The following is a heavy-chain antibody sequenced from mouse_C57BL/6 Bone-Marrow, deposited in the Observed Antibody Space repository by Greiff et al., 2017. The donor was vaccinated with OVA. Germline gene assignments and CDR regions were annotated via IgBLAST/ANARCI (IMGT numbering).Heavy chain of an antibody. J-gene: IGHJ3*01. CDR2: ISAGGSYT. Sequence: EVKLVESGGGLVKPGGSLKLSCAASGFTFSSYAMSWVRQTPAKRLEWVATISAGGSYTYYPDNVKGRFTISRDNAKNNLYLQMSHLKSEDTAMYYCARDRHYYGSSPLAYWGQGTLVTVSA. D-gene: IGHD1-1*01. V-gene: IGHV5-4*01. CDR3: ARDRHYYGSSPLAY. CDR1: GFTFSSYA.